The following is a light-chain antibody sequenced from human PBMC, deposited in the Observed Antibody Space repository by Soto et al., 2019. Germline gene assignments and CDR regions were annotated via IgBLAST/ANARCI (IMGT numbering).Light chain of an antibody. CDR1: QDISTY. CDR3: QQYEDLPLT. V-gene: IGKV1-33*01. CDR2: DAS. J-gene: IGKJ4*01. Sequence: DIQMTQSPSSLSASVGDKVTITCQASQDISTYLNWYQQKPGKAPKLLIFDASNVETGVPSRFSGSDYGTEFTFTIHSLQPEDAATYYHQQYEDLPLTFGGGTKVGIK.